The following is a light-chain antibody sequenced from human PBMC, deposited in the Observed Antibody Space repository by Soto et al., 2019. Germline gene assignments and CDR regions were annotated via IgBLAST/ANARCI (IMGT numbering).Light chain of an antibody. V-gene: IGLV1-44*01. CDR1: YSNVGSNV. CDR2: SND. J-gene: IGLJ3*02. Sequence: QAVVTQPPSASGTPGQRVTISCSGTYSNVGSNVVNWYQQVPGAAPKLVIYSNDRRPSGFPDRFFGSKSGASASLAISGLQTEDEADYYCAAWDDSLIALLFGGGTKLTVL. CDR3: AAWDDSLIALL.